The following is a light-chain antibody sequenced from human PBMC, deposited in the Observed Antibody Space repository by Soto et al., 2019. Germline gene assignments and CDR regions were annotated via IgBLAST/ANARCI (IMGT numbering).Light chain of an antibody. Sequence: DIQMTQFPSTLSASVGDRVTITCRASQTTTTWLAWYQQKPGTAPKLLIYDASSLEGGVPARFSASGSGTEFTLTISSLQPDDLATYYCQQYISYPYTVGQGTKVEIK. V-gene: IGKV1-5*01. CDR1: QTTTTW. J-gene: IGKJ2*01. CDR2: DAS. CDR3: QQYISYPYT.